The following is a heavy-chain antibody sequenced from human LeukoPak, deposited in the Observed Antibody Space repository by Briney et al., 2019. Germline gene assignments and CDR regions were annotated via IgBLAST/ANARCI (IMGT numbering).Heavy chain of an antibody. V-gene: IGHV4-31*03. CDR2: IYYSGST. D-gene: IGHD3-22*01. J-gene: IGHJ3*02. CDR3: ARDPAHYYDSSGYLRDAFDI. CDR1: GGSISSGGYY. Sequence: SETLSLTCTVSGGSISSGGYYWSWIHQHPGKGLEWIGYIYYSGSTYYNPSLKSRVTISVDTSKNQFSLKLSSVTAADTAVYYCARDPAHYYDSSGYLRDAFDIWGQGTMVTVSS.